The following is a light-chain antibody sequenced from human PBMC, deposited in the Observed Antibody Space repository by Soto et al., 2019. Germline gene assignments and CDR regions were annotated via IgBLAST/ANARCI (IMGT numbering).Light chain of an antibody. CDR3: QSYDSSLSAVV. CDR1: SSNIGAGYD. CDR2: GNS. V-gene: IGLV1-40*01. Sequence: QSALTQPPSVSGAPGQRVTISCTGSSSNIGAGYDVHWYQQLPGTAPKLLIYGNSNRPSGVPDRFSGSQSGPSASLAITGLQAEDEADYYCQSYDSSLSAVVFGGGTKLTVL. J-gene: IGLJ2*01.